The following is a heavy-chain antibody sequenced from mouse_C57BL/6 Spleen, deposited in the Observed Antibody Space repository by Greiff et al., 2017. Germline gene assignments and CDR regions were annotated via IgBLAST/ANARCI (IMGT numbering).Heavy chain of an antibody. CDR1: GYSITSGYY. CDR2: ISYDGSN. V-gene: IGHV3-6*01. CDR3: AGGRRYFDY. Sequence: VQLKESGPGLVKPSQSLSLTCSVTGYSITSGYYWNWIRQFPGNKLEWMGYISYDGSNNYNPSLKNRISLTRDTSKNQFFLKLNSVTTEDTATYYCAGGRRYFDYWGQGTTLTVSS. J-gene: IGHJ2*01.